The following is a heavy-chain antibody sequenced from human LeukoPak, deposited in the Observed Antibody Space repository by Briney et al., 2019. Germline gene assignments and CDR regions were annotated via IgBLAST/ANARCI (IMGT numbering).Heavy chain of an antibody. J-gene: IGHJ3*01. CDR3: AKDRSCSGSSCNVGS. D-gene: IGHD2-2*01. V-gene: IGHV3-23*01. Sequence: GGSLRLSCAASGXTFSSFAMSWVRQAPGKGLESVSAISGSGGSTFYADSVKGRFTISRDNSKNTLFLQMNGLRVEDTAVYYCAKDRSCSGSSCNVGSWGQGTMVTVSS. CDR1: GXTFSSFA. CDR2: ISGSGGST.